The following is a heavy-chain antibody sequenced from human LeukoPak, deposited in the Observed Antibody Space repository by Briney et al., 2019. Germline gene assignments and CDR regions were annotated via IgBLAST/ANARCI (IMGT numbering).Heavy chain of an antibody. D-gene: IGHD2-2*01. CDR2: IYYSGIT. J-gene: IGHJ4*02. Sequence: SETLSLTCTVSGGSISSSAYYWSWIRQHPGKGLEWIGYIYYSGITYYNPSLKSRVTISVDTSKNQFSLNLSSVTAADTDVYYCARDGDCSSDSCYFDYWGQGILVTVSS. V-gene: IGHV4-31*03. CDR1: GGSISSSAYY. CDR3: ARDGDCSSDSCYFDY.